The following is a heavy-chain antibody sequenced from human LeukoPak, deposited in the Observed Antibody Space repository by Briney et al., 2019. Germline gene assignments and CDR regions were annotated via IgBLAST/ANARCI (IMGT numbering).Heavy chain of an antibody. CDR3: ARLLYRYYFDY. Sequence: SETLSLTCTVSGGSISSSSYYWGWIRQPPVKGLEWIGSIYYSGSTYYNPSLKSRVTISVDTSKNQFSLKLSSVTAADTAVYYCARLLYRYYFDYWGQGTLVTVSS. D-gene: IGHD4-11*01. CDR2: IYYSGST. CDR1: GGSISSSSYY. J-gene: IGHJ4*02. V-gene: IGHV4-39*01.